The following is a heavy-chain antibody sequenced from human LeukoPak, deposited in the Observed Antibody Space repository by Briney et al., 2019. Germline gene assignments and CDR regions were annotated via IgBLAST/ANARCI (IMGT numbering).Heavy chain of an antibody. CDR3: ARVGFAMVRGVRNWFDP. V-gene: IGHV1-2*02. D-gene: IGHD3-10*01. J-gene: IGHJ5*02. CDR1: GYTFTSYG. Sequence: ASVKVSCKASGYTFTSYGISWVRQAPGQGLEWMGWINPNSGGTNYAQKFQGRVTMTRDTSISTAYMELSRLRSDDTAVYYCARVGFAMVRGVRNWFDPWGQGTLVTVSS. CDR2: INPNSGGT.